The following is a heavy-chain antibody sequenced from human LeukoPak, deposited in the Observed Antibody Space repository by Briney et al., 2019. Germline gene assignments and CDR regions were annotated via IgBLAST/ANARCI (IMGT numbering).Heavy chain of an antibody. Sequence: GGSLRLSCAASGFTFSSYSMNWVRQAPGKGLEWVSSISSSSSFIYYADSVKGRFTISRDNAKNSLYLQMNSLRAEDTAVYYCARGLSYYYDSSGRIFDYWGQGTLVTVSS. CDR1: GFTFSSYS. CDR2: ISSSSSFI. CDR3: ARGLSYYYDSSGRIFDY. D-gene: IGHD3-22*01. V-gene: IGHV3-21*01. J-gene: IGHJ4*02.